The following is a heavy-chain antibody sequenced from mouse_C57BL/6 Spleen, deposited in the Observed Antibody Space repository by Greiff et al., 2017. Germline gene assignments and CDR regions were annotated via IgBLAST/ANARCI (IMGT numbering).Heavy chain of an antibody. V-gene: IGHV14-1*01. CDR2: IDPEDGDT. D-gene: IGHD2-3*01. J-gene: IGHJ3*01. Sequence: VQLQQSGAELVRPGASVKLSCTASGFNIKDYYMHWVKQRPEQGLEWIGRIDPEDGDTEYAPKFQGKATMTADTSSNTAYLQLSSLTSEDTAVYYGTTPSIYDRFPFAYWGQGTLVTVSA. CDR1: GFNIKDYY. CDR3: TTPSIYDRFPFAY.